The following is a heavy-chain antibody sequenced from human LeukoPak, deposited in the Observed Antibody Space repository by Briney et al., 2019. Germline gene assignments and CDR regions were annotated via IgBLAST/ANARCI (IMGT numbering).Heavy chain of an antibody. CDR1: GFTFSIYN. V-gene: IGHV3-21*01. Sequence: GGSLRLSCAASGFTFSIYNINWVRQAPGKGLEWVSSISSGSTYIYYADSVKGRFTISRDNAKNSLFLQLNSLRAEDTAVYYCAREGPMAFDCWGQGTLVTVSS. CDR2: ISSGSTYI. D-gene: IGHD5-24*01. CDR3: AREGPMAFDC. J-gene: IGHJ4*02.